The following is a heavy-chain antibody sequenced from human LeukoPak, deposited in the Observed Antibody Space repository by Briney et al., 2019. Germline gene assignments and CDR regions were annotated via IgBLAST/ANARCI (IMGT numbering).Heavy chain of an antibody. CDR1: GFSFDIYA. V-gene: IGHV3-23*01. J-gene: IGHJ4*02. D-gene: IGHD3-3*01. CDR2: IRGNGEKI. Sequence: SGGSLRLSCAASGFSFDIYAMSWVRLAPGKGLEWVSTIRGNGEKIYYADSVKGRFTVSRDNSKNTLYLQMNTLTAEDTAIYYCAKVPFEWLPHFDYWGQGTLVAVSS. CDR3: AKVPFEWLPHFDY.